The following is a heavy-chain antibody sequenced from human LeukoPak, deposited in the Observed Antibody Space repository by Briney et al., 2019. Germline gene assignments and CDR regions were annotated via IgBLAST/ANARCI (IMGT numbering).Heavy chain of an antibody. D-gene: IGHD3-10*01. V-gene: IGHV3-30*02. Sequence: GGSLRLSCAASGFTFSNYGMHWVRQAPGKGLEWVAFIRYDGSEKYYADSVKGRITISRDNSKNTLYVQMNSLRAEDTAVYYCAKGKDYYLDYWGQGALVTVSS. CDR3: AKGKDYYLDY. CDR2: IRYDGSEK. CDR1: GFTFSNYG. J-gene: IGHJ4*02.